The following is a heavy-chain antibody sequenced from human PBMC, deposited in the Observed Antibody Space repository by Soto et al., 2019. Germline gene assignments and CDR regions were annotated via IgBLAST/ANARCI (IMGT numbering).Heavy chain of an antibody. V-gene: IGHV1-46*01. Sequence: QVQLVQSGAEVGKPGASLKVSCQTSGYSFSTYFILWVRQAPGQGLELMGVIDPSAGSTTYAQASKGRISMTRDTSASTVYLELNSLRSEDTAVYYCARSPVPLGTTLFYLDNWGQGTLITVSS. CDR2: IDPSAGST. CDR1: GYSFSTYF. CDR3: ARSPVPLGTTLFYLDN. D-gene: IGHD1-1*01. J-gene: IGHJ4*02.